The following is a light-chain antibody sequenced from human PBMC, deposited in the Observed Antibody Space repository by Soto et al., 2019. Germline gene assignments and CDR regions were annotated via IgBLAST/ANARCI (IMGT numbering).Light chain of an antibody. CDR1: QSVSRN. Sequence: EVVLTQSPATLSVSPGDRATLSCRASQSVSRNLAWYQQKPGQAPRLLIYGASTRATGVPARFSGSGSATEFSLTITSLEPEDFAVYYCQQRGKWPSTFGPGTKVE. J-gene: IGKJ2*02. V-gene: IGKV3-11*01. CDR2: GAS. CDR3: QQRGKWPST.